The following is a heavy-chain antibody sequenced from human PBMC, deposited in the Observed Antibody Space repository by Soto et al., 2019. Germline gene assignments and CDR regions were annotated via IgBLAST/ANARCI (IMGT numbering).Heavy chain of an antibody. J-gene: IGHJ5*02. CDR2: MNPNSGNT. CDR3: ARGKRRCGVVITRYNWFDP. V-gene: IGHV1-8*01. D-gene: IGHD3-3*01. CDR1: GYTFTSYD. Sequence: ASVKVSCKASGYTFTSYDINWVRQATGQGLEWMGWMNPNSGNTGYAQKFQGRVTMTRNTSISTAYMELSSLRSVDTAVYYCARGKRRCGVVITRYNWFDPWGQGTQVTVSS.